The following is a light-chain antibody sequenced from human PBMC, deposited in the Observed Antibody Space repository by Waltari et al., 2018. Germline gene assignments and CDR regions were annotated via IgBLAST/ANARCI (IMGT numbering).Light chain of an antibody. J-gene: IGKJ1*01. CDR1: QSISSY. V-gene: IGKV1-39*01. CDR2: AAS. Sequence: DIQMTQSPSSLSASVGDRVTITCRTSQSISSYLNWYQQKLGKAPKLLIYAASSLQSGVPSRFSGSGSGTDFTLTISSLQPEDFATYHCQQSYSTPRTFGQGTKVEIK. CDR3: QQSYSTPRT.